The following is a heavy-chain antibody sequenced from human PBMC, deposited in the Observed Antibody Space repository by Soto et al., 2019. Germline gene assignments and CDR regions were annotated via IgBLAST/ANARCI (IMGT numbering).Heavy chain of an antibody. J-gene: IGHJ6*03. Sequence: GGSLRLSCAASGFTFSSYGMHWVRQAPGKGLEWVAVIWYDGSNKYYADSVKGRFTISRDNSKNTLYLQMNSLRAEDTAVYYCARDRAAREDIVVVPAARQSYYYYYYMDVWGKGTTVTVSS. CDR3: ARDRAAREDIVVVPAARQSYYYYYYMDV. D-gene: IGHD2-2*01. CDR2: IWYDGSNK. CDR1: GFTFSSYG. V-gene: IGHV3-33*01.